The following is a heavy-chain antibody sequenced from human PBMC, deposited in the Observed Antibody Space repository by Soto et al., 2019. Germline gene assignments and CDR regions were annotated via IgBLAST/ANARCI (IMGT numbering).Heavy chain of an antibody. V-gene: IGHV4-30-4*01. CDR2: IYYSGST. CDR3: ARAGMTTVIWRPGFAWFDP. J-gene: IGHJ5*02. CDR1: GGSISSGDYY. D-gene: IGHD4-17*01. Sequence: KTSETLSLTCTVSGGSISSGDYYWSWIRQTPGKGLEWIGYIYYSGSTYYNPSLKSRVTISVDTSKNQFSLKLSSVTAADTAVYYCARAGMTTVIWRPGFAWFDPWGQGTLVTVSS.